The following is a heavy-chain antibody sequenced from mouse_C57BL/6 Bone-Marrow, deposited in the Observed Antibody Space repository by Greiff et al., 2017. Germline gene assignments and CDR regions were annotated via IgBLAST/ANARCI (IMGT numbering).Heavy chain of an antibody. Sequence: EVKLVESGGGLVQPGGSLSLSCAASGFTFTDYYMSWVRQPPGKALEWLGFIRNKANGYTTEYSASVKGRFTISRDNSQSILYLPMNALRAEDSATDYCARNPQRSYVFDYWGQGTTLTVSA. CDR2: IRNKANGYTT. J-gene: IGHJ2*01. CDR3: ARNPQRSYVFDY. V-gene: IGHV7-3*01. CDR1: GFTFTDYY. D-gene: IGHD1-1*01.